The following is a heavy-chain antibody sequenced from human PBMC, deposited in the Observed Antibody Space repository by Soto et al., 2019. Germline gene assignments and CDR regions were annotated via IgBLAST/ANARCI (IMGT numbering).Heavy chain of an antibody. V-gene: IGHV1-69*13. CDR3: ARDRDSGYDSLDY. D-gene: IGHD5-12*01. CDR2: IIPIFGTA. Sequence: SVKVSGKASGGTFSSYAISWVRQAPGQGLEWMGGIIPIFGTANYAQKFQGRVTITADESTSTAYMELRSLRSEDTAVYYCARDRDSGYDSLDYWGKGTLVTVSS. CDR1: GGTFSSYA. J-gene: IGHJ4*02.